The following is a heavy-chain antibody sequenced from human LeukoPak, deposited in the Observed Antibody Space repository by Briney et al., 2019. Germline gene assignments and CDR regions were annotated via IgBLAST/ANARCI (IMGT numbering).Heavy chain of an antibody. CDR1: GYTFTGYY. J-gene: IGHJ4*02. Sequence: VASVKVPCKASGYTFTGYYVHWVRQAPGQGLEWMGYIYPNSGATKYAQKFQGRVTMTRDTSISTAYMELSGLGSDDTAVYYCGTLLSNGPFDYWGQGTLVTVSS. V-gene: IGHV1-2*02. CDR3: GTLLSNGPFDY. CDR2: IYPNSGAT.